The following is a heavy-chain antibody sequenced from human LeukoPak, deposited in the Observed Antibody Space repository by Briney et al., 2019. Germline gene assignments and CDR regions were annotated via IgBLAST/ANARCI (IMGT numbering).Heavy chain of an antibody. Sequence: GGSLRLSCAASGLTVSSNYMSWVRQAPGKGLEWVSVIYSGGTTYYAGSVKGRFTLSRDNSKNTLYLQMNSLRAEDTAVYYCAKERDTAMVTIDYWGQGTLVTVSS. D-gene: IGHD5-18*01. V-gene: IGHV3-66*02. CDR1: GLTVSSNY. J-gene: IGHJ4*02. CDR3: AKERDTAMVTIDY. CDR2: IYSGGTT.